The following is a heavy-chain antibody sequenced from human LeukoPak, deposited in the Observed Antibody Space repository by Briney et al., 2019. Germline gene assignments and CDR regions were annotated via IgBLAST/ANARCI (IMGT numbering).Heavy chain of an antibody. CDR1: GYTFTSYD. J-gene: IGHJ4*02. V-gene: IGHV1-8*01. D-gene: IGHD3-22*01. CDR2: MNPNSGNT. CDR3: ARGGWYYDSSGYSQLVFDY. Sequence: ASVKVSCKASGYTFTSYDINWVRQATGQGLEWMGWMNPNSGNTGYAQKFQGRVTMTRNTSISTAYMELSSLRSEGTAVYYCARGGWYYDSSGYSQLVFDYWGQGTLVTVSS.